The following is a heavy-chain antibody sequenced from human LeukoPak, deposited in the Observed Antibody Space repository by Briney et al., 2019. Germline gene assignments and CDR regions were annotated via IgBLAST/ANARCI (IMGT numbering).Heavy chain of an antibody. V-gene: IGHV5-51*04. CDR3: ARTYGDKELDY. J-gene: IGHJ4*02. D-gene: IGHD4-17*01. Sequence: WGRXXPGXXXELVGIIYPHDSDMRYSPAFQGQLTISADNPINTAYLQWSSLQASDTAMYYCARTYGDKELDYWGQGTLVTVSS. CDR2: IYPHDSDM.